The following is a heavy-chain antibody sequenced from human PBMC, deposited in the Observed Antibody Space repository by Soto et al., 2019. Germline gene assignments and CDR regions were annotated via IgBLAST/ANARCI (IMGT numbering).Heavy chain of an antibody. J-gene: IGHJ3*02. CDR3: ARGRMLWTCEGAFDI. D-gene: IGHD1-1*01. CDR1: GYTFTGYY. V-gene: IGHV1-2*04. CDR2: INPNSGGT. Sequence: QVKLVQSGAEVKKPGASVKVSCKASGYTFTGYYMHWVRQAPGQGREWMGWINPNSGGTNYAQKSQGWVTMTRDTPISTAYMELSRLRSDDTAVYYCARGRMLWTCEGAFDIWGQGPMVTVSS.